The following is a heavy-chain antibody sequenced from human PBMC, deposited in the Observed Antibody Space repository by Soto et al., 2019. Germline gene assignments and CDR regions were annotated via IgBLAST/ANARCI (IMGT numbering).Heavy chain of an antibody. Sequence: GGSLRLSCAASGFTFSTYGMHWVRQAPGRGLEWVAVIWYDGSNEYYADSVRGRFTISRDNSKNTLFLQMNSLTAEDTAVYYCARGYNYADYWGQGTQVTVSS. CDR2: IWYDGSNE. V-gene: IGHV3-33*01. J-gene: IGHJ4*02. CDR1: GFTFSTYG. CDR3: ARGYNYADY. D-gene: IGHD5-18*01.